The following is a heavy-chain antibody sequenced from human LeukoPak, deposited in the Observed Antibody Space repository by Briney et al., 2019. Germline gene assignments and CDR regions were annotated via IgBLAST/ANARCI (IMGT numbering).Heavy chain of an antibody. D-gene: IGHD5-18*01. CDR3: ARVRGYSYGYGAYYFDY. CDR1: GGSISSGGYS. CDR2: IYHSGST. Sequence: SQTLSLTCAVSGGSISSGGYSWSWIRQPPGKGLEWVGYIYHSGSTYYNPSLKSRVTISVDRSKNQFSLKLSSVTAADTAVYYCARVRGYSYGYGAYYFDYWGQGTLVTVSS. V-gene: IGHV4-30-2*01. J-gene: IGHJ4*02.